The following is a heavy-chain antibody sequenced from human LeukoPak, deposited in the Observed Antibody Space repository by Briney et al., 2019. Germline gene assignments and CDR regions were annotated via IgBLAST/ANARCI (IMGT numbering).Heavy chain of an antibody. Sequence: PSETLSLTCTVSGSISGCYWSWIRQPPGKGLEWIGYIYTSGSTNYNPSLESRVTISVDTSKNQFSLDLSSVTAADTAVYYCARQKCTSASCLTKNAFDIWGQGTMVTVSS. CDR1: GSISGCY. CDR3: ARQKCTSASCLTKNAFDI. J-gene: IGHJ3*02. D-gene: IGHD2-2*01. V-gene: IGHV4-4*09. CDR2: IYTSGST.